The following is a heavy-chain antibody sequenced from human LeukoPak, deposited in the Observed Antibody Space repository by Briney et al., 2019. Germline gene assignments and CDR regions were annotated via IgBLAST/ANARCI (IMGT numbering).Heavy chain of an antibody. CDR1: GGSISSSSYY. CDR2: IYYSGST. CDR3: ARDYSNQRGFDY. J-gene: IGHJ4*02. V-gene: IGHV4-39*02. Sequence: SETLSLTCTVSGGSISSSSYYWGWIRQPPRKGLEWIGSIYYSGSTYYNPSLKSRATISVDTSKNQFSLKLSSVTAADTAVYYCARDYSNQRGFDYWGQGTLVTVSS. D-gene: IGHD4-11*01.